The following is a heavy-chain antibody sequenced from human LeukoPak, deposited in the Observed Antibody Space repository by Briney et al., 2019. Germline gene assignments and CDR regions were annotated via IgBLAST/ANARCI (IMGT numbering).Heavy chain of an antibody. CDR1: GFTFSDYY. CDR3: AKDLASEYFQH. J-gene: IGHJ1*01. Sequence: PGGSLRLSCAASGFTFSDYYMSWIRQAPGKGLEWVSYISSSGSTIYYADSVKGRFTTSRDNSKNTLYLQMNSLRAEDTAVYYCAKDLASEYFQHWGQGTLVTVSS. D-gene: IGHD2-15*01. V-gene: IGHV3-11*04. CDR2: ISSSGSTI.